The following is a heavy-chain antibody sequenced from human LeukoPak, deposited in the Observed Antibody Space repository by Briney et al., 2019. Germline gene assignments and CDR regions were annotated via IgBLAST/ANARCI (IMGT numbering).Heavy chain of an antibody. Sequence: PGGSLRLPCAASGFTFSTSWMTWVRQAPGKGLEWVANIRQDGSSKYYVDSVKGRFTISRDNAKNSVYLQLNSLRVEDTAVYYCARDLSYFDYWGQGALVTVSS. V-gene: IGHV3-7*01. CDR3: ARDLSYFDY. J-gene: IGHJ4*02. CDR1: GFTFSTSW. CDR2: IRQDGSSK.